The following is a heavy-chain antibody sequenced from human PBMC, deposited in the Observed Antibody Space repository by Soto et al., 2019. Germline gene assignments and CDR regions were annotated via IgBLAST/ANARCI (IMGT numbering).Heavy chain of an antibody. D-gene: IGHD3-22*01. CDR1: GFTFSTYW. V-gene: IGHV3-7*01. Sequence: GGSLRLSCTASGFTFSTYWMACVRQAPGKGLEWVAHIKQDGREKYYVDSGKGRFTISRDNAKKSLFLQMSRLGAEDSALYYCVRYRPELDYDATGYVHWGQGTLVTVSS. CDR3: VRYRPELDYDATGYVH. CDR2: IKQDGREK. J-gene: IGHJ4*02.